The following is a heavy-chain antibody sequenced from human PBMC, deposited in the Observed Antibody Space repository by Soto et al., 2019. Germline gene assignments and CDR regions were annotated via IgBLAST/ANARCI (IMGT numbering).Heavy chain of an antibody. V-gene: IGHV6-1*01. CDR3: VRLIGNSWLDF. Sequence: SQTLSLTCAISGDSVSSSSVTWNWIRQSPSRELEWLGRTYYRSKWYNDYAESLKSRITINPDTSKNQFSLHLNSVTPEDSALYYCVRLIGNSWLDFWGQGTLGTVAS. J-gene: IGHJ5*01. CDR2: TYYRSKWYN. CDR1: GDSVSSSSVT. D-gene: IGHD1-26*01.